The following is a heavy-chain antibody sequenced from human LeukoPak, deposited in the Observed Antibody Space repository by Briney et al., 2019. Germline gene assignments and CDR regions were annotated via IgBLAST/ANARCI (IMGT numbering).Heavy chain of an antibody. J-gene: IGHJ5*02. D-gene: IGHD3-10*01. Sequence: SETLSPTCTVSGGSVSSGSYYWSWIRQPPGKGLEWIGYIYYSGSTNYNSSLKSRVTISVDTCKNQFSLKLSSVTAADTAVYYCARSITMVRGVRRVWFDPWGQGTLVTVSS. CDR3: ARSITMVRGVRRVWFDP. CDR1: GGSVSSGSYY. V-gene: IGHV4-61*01. CDR2: IYYSGST.